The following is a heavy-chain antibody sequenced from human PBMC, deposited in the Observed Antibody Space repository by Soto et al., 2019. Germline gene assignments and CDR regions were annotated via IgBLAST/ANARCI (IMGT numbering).Heavy chain of an antibody. CDR2: ITPFNGNT. CDR3: ARSNWGSAKDWYFDL. D-gene: IGHD7-27*01. CDR1: VYTVTYLY. Sequence: SLEVSCQASVYTVTYLYLHCVRQATGQALEWMGWITPFNGNTNYAQKFQDRVTITRDRSMSTAYMELSSLRSEDTAMYYCARSNWGSAKDWYFDLWGRGNLV. V-gene: IGHV1-45*02. J-gene: IGHJ2*01.